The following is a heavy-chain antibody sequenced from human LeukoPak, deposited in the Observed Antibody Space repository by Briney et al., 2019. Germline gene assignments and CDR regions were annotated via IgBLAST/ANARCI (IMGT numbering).Heavy chain of an antibody. J-gene: IGHJ4*02. Sequence: GESLQISCKASGYFFTSYWIGWVRQLPGKGLEWMGIIYPGDSDTRYSPSFQGQVTISADKSISTAYLQWSSLRASDTAIYCCASRDGYNFFDFWGQGTLVTVSS. V-gene: IGHV5-51*01. D-gene: IGHD5-24*01. CDR1: GYFFTSYW. CDR3: ASRDGYNFFDF. CDR2: IYPGDSDT.